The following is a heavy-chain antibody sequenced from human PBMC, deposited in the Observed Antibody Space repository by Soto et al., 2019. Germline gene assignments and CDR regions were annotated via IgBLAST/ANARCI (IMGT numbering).Heavy chain of an antibody. D-gene: IGHD3-10*01. V-gene: IGHV4-34*01. CDR3: ARGESRPYGLPDY. CDR1: GGSFSGYY. CDR2: INHSGST. J-gene: IGHJ4*02. Sequence: SETLSLTCAVYGGSFSGYYCSWIRQPPGKGLEWIGEINHSGSTNYNPSLKSRVTISVETSKNQFSLKLSSVTAADTAVYYCARGESRPYGLPDYWGQGTLVTVSS.